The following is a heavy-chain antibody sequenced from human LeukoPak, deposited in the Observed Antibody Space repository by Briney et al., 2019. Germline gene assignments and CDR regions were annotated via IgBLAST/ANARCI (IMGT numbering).Heavy chain of an antibody. D-gene: IGHD3-16*02. CDR1: GFTFSSYW. J-gene: IGHJ4*02. Sequence: GGSLRLSCAASGFTFSSYWMSWVRQAPGKGLEWVANIKQDGSEKYYVDSVKGRFTISRDNVKNSLYLQMNSLRAEDTAVYYCARYLMDDYVWGSYRYTRYFDYWGQGTLVTVSS. V-gene: IGHV3-7*01. CDR2: IKQDGSEK. CDR3: ARYLMDDYVWGSYRYTRYFDY.